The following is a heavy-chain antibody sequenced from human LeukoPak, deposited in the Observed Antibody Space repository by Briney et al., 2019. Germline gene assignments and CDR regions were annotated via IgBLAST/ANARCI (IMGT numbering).Heavy chain of an antibody. CDR2: ISAYNGNT. V-gene: IGHV1-18*01. CDR1: GYTFTSYG. Sequence: ASVKVSCKASGYTFTSYGISWVRQAPGQGLEWMGWISAYNGNTNYAQKLQGRVTMTTDTSTSTAYMELRRLRSDDTAVCYCARDAHGGDNWFDPWGQGTLVTVSS. J-gene: IGHJ5*02. D-gene: IGHD4-23*01. CDR3: ARDAHGGDNWFDP.